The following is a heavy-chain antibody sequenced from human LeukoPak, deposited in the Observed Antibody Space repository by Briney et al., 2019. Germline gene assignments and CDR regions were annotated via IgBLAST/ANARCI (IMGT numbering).Heavy chain of an antibody. CDR2: IRNNANSYST. Sequence: PGGSLRLSCAASGYTFSSHYMDWVRQAPGKGLQWVCRIRNNANSYSTESDACVKGRFTISRDDSKNSLYLQMSTLTTGDTAVYYCARERFSNYVPLLDYWGQGTLVTVSS. CDR3: ARERFSNYVPLLDY. J-gene: IGHJ4*02. D-gene: IGHD4-11*01. V-gene: IGHV3-72*01. CDR1: GYTFSSHY.